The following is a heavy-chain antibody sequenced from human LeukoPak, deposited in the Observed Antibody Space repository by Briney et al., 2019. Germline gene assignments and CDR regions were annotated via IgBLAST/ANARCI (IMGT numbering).Heavy chain of an antibody. CDR1: GFTFSYYG. J-gene: IGHJ4*02. CDR2: IRYDESKK. V-gene: IGHV3-30*02. Sequence: PGGSLRLSCAASGFTFSYYGMHWVRQAPGEGLEWVAFIRYDESKKFYGDSVKGRFTISRDNSKNTLYLQMNSLRTEDTAVYYCAKSHLPNAYSGTYYCDYWGQGTLVTVSS. CDR3: AKSHLPNAYSGTYYCDY. D-gene: IGHD1-26*01.